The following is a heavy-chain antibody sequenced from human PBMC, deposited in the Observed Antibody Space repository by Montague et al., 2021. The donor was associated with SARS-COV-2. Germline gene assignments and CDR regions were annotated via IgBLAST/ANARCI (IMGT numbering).Heavy chain of an antibody. CDR2: IYSSGVT. V-gene: IGHV4-61*02. Sequence: TLSLTCTVSGASISSTNYYWSWIRQPAGKGREWIGRIYSSGVTNYNPSLKSRVSISIDTSKNEYSLKLSSVTAADTAVYYCARIINHLDRDGPPSHFDHWGQGIRVTVSS. CDR3: ARIINHLDRDGPPSHFDH. J-gene: IGHJ4*02. CDR1: GASISSTNYY. D-gene: IGHD5-24*01.